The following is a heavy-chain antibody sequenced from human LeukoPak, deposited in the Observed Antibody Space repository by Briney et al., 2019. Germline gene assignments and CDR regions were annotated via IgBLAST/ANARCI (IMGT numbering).Heavy chain of an antibody. J-gene: IGHJ3*02. CDR1: GGSFSGYY. Sequence: SETLSLTCAVYGGSFSGYYWSWIRQPPGKGLEWIGEINHSGSTNYNPSLKSRVTISVDTSKSQFSLKLSSVTAADTAVYYCARGGEATGAFDIWGQGTMVTVSS. D-gene: IGHD3-16*01. CDR3: ARGGEATGAFDI. V-gene: IGHV4-34*01. CDR2: INHSGST.